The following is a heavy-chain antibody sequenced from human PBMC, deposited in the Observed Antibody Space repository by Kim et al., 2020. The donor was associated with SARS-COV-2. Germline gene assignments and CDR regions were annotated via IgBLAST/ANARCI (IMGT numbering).Heavy chain of an antibody. CDR3: AKEHGDYYDSSGYYTDFDY. D-gene: IGHD3-22*01. Sequence: GRFTISRDNSKNTLYLQMNSLRAEDTAVYYCAKEHGDYYDSSGYYTDFDYWGQGTLVTVSS. V-gene: IGHV3-23*01. J-gene: IGHJ4*02.